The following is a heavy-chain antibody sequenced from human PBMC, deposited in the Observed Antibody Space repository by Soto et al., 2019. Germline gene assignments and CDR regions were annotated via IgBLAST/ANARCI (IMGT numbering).Heavy chain of an antibody. D-gene: IGHD6-19*01. Sequence: EVQLLESGGGLVQPGGSLRLSCAASGFTFSSYAMSWVRQAPGKGLEWVSAISGSGGSTYYADSVKGRFTISRDNSKNTLYLQMNSLRAEDTAVYYCAKDRSFPIAVAGFDYWVQGTLVTVSS. V-gene: IGHV3-23*01. J-gene: IGHJ4*02. CDR3: AKDRSFPIAVAGFDY. CDR1: GFTFSSYA. CDR2: ISGSGGST.